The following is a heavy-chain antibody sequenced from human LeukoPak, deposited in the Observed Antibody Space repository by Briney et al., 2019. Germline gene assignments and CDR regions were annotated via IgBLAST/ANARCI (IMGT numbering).Heavy chain of an antibody. CDR3: AREGSGWYYFDY. V-gene: IGHV3-74*01. CDR1: GFTFSSYW. D-gene: IGHD6-19*01. CDR2: ISSDESST. Sequence: PGGSLRLSCAASGFTFSSYWMHWVRQAPGKGLVWVSRISSDESSTSYADSVKGRFTISRDNAKSTLYLQMNSLRAEDTAVYYCAREGSGWYYFDYWGQGNLVTVSS. J-gene: IGHJ4*02.